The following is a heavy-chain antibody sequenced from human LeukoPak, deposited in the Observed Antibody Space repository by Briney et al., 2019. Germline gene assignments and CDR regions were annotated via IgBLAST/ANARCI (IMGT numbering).Heavy chain of an antibody. Sequence: SETLSLTCTVSGVSISSFYWSWIRQPPGQGREGIVYIYQRGRTNYNPSLKSRVTISVDTSKNQFSLKLSSVTAADTAVYYCARADKIYGVNAFDIWGQGTMVTVSS. CDR2: IYQRGRT. V-gene: IGHV4-59*01. J-gene: IGHJ3*02. CDR1: GVSISSFY. CDR3: ARADKIYGVNAFDI. D-gene: IGHD3-3*01.